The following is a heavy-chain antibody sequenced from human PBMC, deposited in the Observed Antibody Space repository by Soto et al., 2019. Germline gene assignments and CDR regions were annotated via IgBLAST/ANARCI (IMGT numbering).Heavy chain of an antibody. V-gene: IGHV4-39*01. D-gene: IGHD3-10*01. CDR1: GSPISTSSYY. CDR2: IASSGST. J-gene: IGHJ4*02. CDR3: ARRKWFSFDY. Sequence: SETRSLTCTVSGSPISTSSYYWGWIRQPPGKGREWIGRIASSGSTYYKPSLKRRVAMSVDTSKNQFSIKLTSVTASDTAVYYCARRKWFSFDYWGQGTLVTVSS.